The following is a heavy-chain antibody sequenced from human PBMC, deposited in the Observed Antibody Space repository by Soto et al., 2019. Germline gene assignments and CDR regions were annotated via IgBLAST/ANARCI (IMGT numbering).Heavy chain of an antibody. D-gene: IGHD5-12*01. CDR1: GFIFTNYA. J-gene: IGHJ4*02. CDR3: VREGRGSFDF. Sequence: GGSLRLSCVASGFIFTNYAMNWVRQAPGKGLEWVSVIGGRGNSAYYADSVQGRFTISRDNSKNTLSLQMSSLTADDTAIYYCVREGRGSFDFWGQRTLVTVSS. CDR2: IGGRGNSA. V-gene: IGHV3-23*01.